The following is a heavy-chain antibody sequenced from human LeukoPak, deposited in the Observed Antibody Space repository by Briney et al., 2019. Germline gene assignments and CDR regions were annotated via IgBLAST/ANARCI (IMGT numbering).Heavy chain of an antibody. D-gene: IGHD3-22*01. Sequence: ASVKVSCKASGGTFSSYAISWVRQAPGQGLEWMGGIIPIFGTANYAQKFQGRVTITADESTSTAYMELSSLRSEDTAVYYCAREAPRAYYYDSSGSYGYWGQGTLVTVSS. V-gene: IGHV1-69*13. J-gene: IGHJ4*02. CDR1: GGTFSSYA. CDR3: AREAPRAYYYDSSGSYGY. CDR2: IIPIFGTA.